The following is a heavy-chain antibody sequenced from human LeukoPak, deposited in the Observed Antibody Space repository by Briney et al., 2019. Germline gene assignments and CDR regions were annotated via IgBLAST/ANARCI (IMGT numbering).Heavy chain of an antibody. D-gene: IGHD1-26*01. V-gene: IGHV3-30*01. CDR3: ARGWLGPRVGAPPGY. Sequence: QTGGSLRLSCAASGFTFSSYAMHWVRQAPGKGLEWVAVISYDGSNKYYADSVKGRFTISRDNSKNTLYLQMNSLRAEDTAVYYCARGWLGPRVGAPPGYWGQGTLVTVSS. CDR1: GFTFSSYA. J-gene: IGHJ1*01. CDR2: ISYDGSNK.